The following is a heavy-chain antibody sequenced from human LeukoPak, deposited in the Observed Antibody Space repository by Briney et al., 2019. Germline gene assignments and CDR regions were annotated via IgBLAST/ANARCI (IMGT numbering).Heavy chain of an antibody. CDR2: INPSGGST. Sequence: ASVKVSCKASGYTFTSYYMHWVRQAPGQGLEWIGIINPSGGSTSYAQNFQGRVTMTRDTSISTAYMELSRLRSDDTAVYYCARDGGDGYHFDYWGQGTLVTVSS. D-gene: IGHD5-24*01. V-gene: IGHV1-46*01. J-gene: IGHJ4*02. CDR3: ARDGGDGYHFDY. CDR1: GYTFTSYY.